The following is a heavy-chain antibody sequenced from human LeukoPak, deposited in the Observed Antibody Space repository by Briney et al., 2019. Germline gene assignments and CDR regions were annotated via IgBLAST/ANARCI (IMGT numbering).Heavy chain of an antibody. CDR3: ARGSGWSDYYGMDV. D-gene: IGHD6-19*01. V-gene: IGHV1-3*01. CDR2: INAGEGKT. Sequence: ASVKVSCKASGYTFGSHGMHWVRQAPGQGLEWMGWINAGEGKTKYLQKFQDRVTITRVTSASTAYMELNSLRSEDTAVYYCARGSGWSDYYGMDVWGQGTTVIVSS. J-gene: IGHJ6*02. CDR1: GYTFGSHG.